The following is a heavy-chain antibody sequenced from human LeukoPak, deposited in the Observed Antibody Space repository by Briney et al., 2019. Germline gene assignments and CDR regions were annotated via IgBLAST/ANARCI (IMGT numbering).Heavy chain of an antibody. V-gene: IGHV4-31*03. CDR3: ARDDIVVIPVAATKKFKYYGLDV. Sequence: SETLSLTCTVSGGSISSGGYYWSWIRQHPGKGLEWIGYIYYSGSTYYNPSLKSRVTISVDTSKNQFSLKLSSVTAADTAVYYCARDDIVVIPVAATKKFKYYGLDVWGQGTTVTVSS. CDR1: GGSISSGGYY. D-gene: IGHD2-21*01. CDR2: IYYSGST. J-gene: IGHJ6*02.